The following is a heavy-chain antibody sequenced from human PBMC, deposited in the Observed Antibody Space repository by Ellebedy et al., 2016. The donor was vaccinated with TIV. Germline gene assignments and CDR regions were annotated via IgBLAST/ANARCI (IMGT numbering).Heavy chain of an antibody. CDR1: GFTFSRYA. D-gene: IGHD5-18*01. CDR2: IVGSSGGI. J-gene: IGHJ4*02. CDR3: AKDRTTGDGYWVFDQ. V-gene: IGHV3-23*01. Sequence: GESLKISCAASGFTFSRYAMSWVRQAPGKGLEWVSGIVGSSGGISYADSVKGRFTISRDNSKSTVDVQMNSLRPEDTAVYYCAKDRTTGDGYWVFDQWGQGTLVTVSS.